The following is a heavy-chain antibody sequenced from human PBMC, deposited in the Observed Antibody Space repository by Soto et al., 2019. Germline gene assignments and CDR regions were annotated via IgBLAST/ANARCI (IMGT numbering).Heavy chain of an antibody. D-gene: IGHD6-13*01. V-gene: IGHV4-39*01. CDR3: ASSYSSSWYYYYYGMDV. J-gene: IGHJ6*02. CDR2: IYYSGST. Sequence: SETLSLTCTVSGGSISSSSYYWGWIRQPPGKGLEWIGSIYYSGSTYYNPSLKSRVTISVDTSKNQFSLKLSSVTAADTAVYYCASSYSSSWYYYYYGMDVWGQGTTVTVS. CDR1: GGSISSSSYY.